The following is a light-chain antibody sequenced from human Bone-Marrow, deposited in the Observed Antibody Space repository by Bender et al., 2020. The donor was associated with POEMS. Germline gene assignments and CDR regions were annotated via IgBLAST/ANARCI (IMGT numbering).Light chain of an antibody. CDR1: SSNTGSGYD. CDR3: CSYVPGRTWV. CDR2: GYN. J-gene: IGLJ3*02. Sequence: QSALTQPASVSGSPGQSITISCTGSSSNTGSGYDINWYQHLPGTAPKLLIYGYNNRPSGVPDRFSGSKSGTSASLTISGLQAEDEADYYCCSYVPGRTWVFGGGTKVTVL. V-gene: IGLV1-40*01.